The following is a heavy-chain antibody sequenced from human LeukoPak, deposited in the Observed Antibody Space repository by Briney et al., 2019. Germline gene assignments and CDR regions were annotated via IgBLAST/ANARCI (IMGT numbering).Heavy chain of an antibody. CDR3: ARSWGDLPSYYFDY. CDR1: GLTFSSYA. D-gene: IGHD3-16*01. V-gene: IGHV3-30-3*01. CDR2: ISYDGSNK. J-gene: IGHJ4*02. Sequence: PGGSLRLSCAASGLTFSSYAMHWVRQAPGKGLEWVAVISYDGSNKYYADSVKGRFTISRDNSKNTLYLQMNSLRAEDTAVYYCARSWGDLPSYYFDYWGQGTLVTVSS.